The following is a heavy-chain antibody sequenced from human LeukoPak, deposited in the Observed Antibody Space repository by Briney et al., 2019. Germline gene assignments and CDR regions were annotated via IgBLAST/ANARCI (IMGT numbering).Heavy chain of an antibody. CDR1: GYRFTSYW. D-gene: IGHD2-21*01. Sequence: GESLKISCNGSGYRFTSYWIGWVRQMPGKGLEWMGIIYPGDSDTKYSPSFQGKVTFSADKSTTNAYLQWRSLEASDTAIYYCARRNPLAYDSFDIWGQGTMVTVSS. CDR3: ARRNPLAYDSFDI. V-gene: IGHV5-51*01. J-gene: IGHJ3*02. CDR2: IYPGDSDT.